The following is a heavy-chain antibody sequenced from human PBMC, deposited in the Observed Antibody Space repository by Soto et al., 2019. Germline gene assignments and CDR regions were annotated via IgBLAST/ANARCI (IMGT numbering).Heavy chain of an antibody. CDR2: INAGNGNT. J-gene: IGHJ4*02. Sequence: GASVKVSCKASGYTFTSYAMHWVRQAPGQRLEWMGWINAGNGNTKYSQKFQGRVTITADESTSTAYMELSSLRSEDTAVYYCARDPGTYYYDSSGYDFDYWGQGTLVTVSS. CDR1: GYTFTSYA. CDR3: ARDPGTYYYDSSGYDFDY. V-gene: IGHV1-3*01. D-gene: IGHD3-22*01.